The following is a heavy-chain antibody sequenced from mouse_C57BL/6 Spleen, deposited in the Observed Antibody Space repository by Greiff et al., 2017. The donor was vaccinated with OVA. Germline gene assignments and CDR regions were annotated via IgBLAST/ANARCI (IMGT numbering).Heavy chain of an antibody. Sequence: QVQLQQSGAELAKPGASVKLSCKASGYTFTSYWMHWVKQRPGQGLEWIGYINPSSGYTKYNQKFKDKATLTADKSSSTAYMQLSSLTYEDSAVYYCARDDYDQGNYFDYWGQGTTLTVSS. CDR2: INPSSGYT. V-gene: IGHV1-7*01. D-gene: IGHD2-4*01. CDR1: GYTFTSYW. J-gene: IGHJ2*01. CDR3: ARDDYDQGNYFDY.